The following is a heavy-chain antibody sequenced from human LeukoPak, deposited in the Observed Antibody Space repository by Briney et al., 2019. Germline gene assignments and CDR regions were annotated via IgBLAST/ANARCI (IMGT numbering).Heavy chain of an antibody. J-gene: IGHJ6*02. D-gene: IGHD2-15*01. V-gene: IGHV5-51*04. Sequence: GESLQISCKGSGYSFTSYWIGWVRQMPGKGLEWMGIIYPGDSDTTYSPSFQGQVTISADKPISTAYLQWSSLKASDTAMYYCARSAGCSGGSCYTPKDYYYYAMDVWGQGTTVTVSS. CDR1: GYSFTSYW. CDR2: IYPGDSDT. CDR3: ARSAGCSGGSCYTPKDYYYYAMDV.